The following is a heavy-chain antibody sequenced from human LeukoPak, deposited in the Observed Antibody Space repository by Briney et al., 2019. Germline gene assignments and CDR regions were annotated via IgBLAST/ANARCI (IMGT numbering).Heavy chain of an antibody. Sequence: GGSLRLSCAASGFTFSDHYMDWVRQAPGKGLEWVGRTRNKANSYTTEYAASVKGRFTISRDNAKNSLYLQMNSLRAEDTAVYYCARERFGEFFDYWGQGTLVTVSS. CDR2: TRNKANSYTT. CDR1: GFTFSDHY. V-gene: IGHV3-72*01. J-gene: IGHJ4*02. D-gene: IGHD3-10*01. CDR3: ARERFGEFFDY.